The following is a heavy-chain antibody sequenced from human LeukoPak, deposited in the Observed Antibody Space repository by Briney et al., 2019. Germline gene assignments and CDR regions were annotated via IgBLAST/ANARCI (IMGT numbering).Heavy chain of an antibody. J-gene: IGHJ4*02. CDR3: AKDRNYYGSGSYLDY. V-gene: IGHV3-30*02. D-gene: IGHD3-10*01. CDR2: IRYDGSNK. CDR1: GFTFSSYC. Sequence: PGGSLGLSCAASGFTFSSYCMHWVRQAPGKGLEWVAFIRYDGSNKYYADSVKGRFTISRDNSKNTLYLQMNSLRAEDTAVYYCAKDRNYYGSGSYLDYWGQGTLVTVSS.